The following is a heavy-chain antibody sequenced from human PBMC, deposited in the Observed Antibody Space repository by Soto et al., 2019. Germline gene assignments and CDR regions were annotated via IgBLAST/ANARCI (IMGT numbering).Heavy chain of an antibody. J-gene: IGHJ4*02. Sequence: ASVKVSCKASGYTFTSYAMHWVRQAPGQRLEWMGWINAGNGNTKYSQKFQGRVTITRDTSASTAYMELSSLRSEDTAVYYCARDKLGSGPPYYWGQGTLVTVSX. CDR3: ARDKLGSGPPYY. D-gene: IGHD3-10*01. CDR1: GYTFTSYA. V-gene: IGHV1-3*01. CDR2: INAGNGNT.